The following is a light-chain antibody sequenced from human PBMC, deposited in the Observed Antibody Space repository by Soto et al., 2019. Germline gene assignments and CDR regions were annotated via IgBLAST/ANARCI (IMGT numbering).Light chain of an antibody. CDR3: SSYTSSNSYV. J-gene: IGLJ1*01. Sequence: QSALAQPASVSGSPGQSIAISCTGSSSDVGGYKYVSWYQQHPGKAPKLMIYDVSNRPSGVSDRFSGSKSGNTASLTISGLQSEDKADYYCSSYTSSNSYVFGTGTKVTVL. CDR2: DVS. V-gene: IGLV2-14*03. CDR1: SSDVGGYKY.